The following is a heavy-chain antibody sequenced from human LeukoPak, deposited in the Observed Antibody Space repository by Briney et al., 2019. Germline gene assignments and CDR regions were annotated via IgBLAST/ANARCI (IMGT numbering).Heavy chain of an antibody. V-gene: IGHV4-59*10. D-gene: IGHD6-13*01. J-gene: IGHJ5*02. CDR3: ARGSSSWYLGWFDP. CDR1: GGSFSSYH. CDR2: IYTSGST. Sequence: PSETLSLTCAVYGGSFSSYHWSWIRQPAGKGLEWIGRIYTSGSTNYNPSLKSRVTMSVDTSKNQFSLKLSSVTAADTAVYYCARGSSSWYLGWFDPWGQGTLVTVSS.